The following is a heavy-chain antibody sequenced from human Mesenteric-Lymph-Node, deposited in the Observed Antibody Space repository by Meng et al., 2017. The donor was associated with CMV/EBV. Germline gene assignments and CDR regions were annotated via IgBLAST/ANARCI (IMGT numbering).Heavy chain of an antibody. D-gene: IGHD3-9*01. J-gene: IGHJ4*02. Sequence: QVQQVQSGAEVNKPGASVRVSCKASGYTFIDYYINWVRQAPGQGLEWMGRINPKTGGRSYAQNFQGRVTMTRDTSINTAYMEVNRLNSDDTAMYYCARDRDTDWYSPFDYWGPGTLVTVSS. CDR3: ARDRDTDWYSPFDY. CDR2: INPKTGGR. CDR1: GYTFIDYY. V-gene: IGHV1-2*06.